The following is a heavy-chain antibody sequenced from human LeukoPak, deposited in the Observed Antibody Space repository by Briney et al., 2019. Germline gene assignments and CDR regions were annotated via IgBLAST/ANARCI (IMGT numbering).Heavy chain of an antibody. D-gene: IGHD2-2*01. V-gene: IGHV1-18*04. CDR3: ARERELDCSSTSCYPDY. CDR2: ISAYNGNT. CDR1: GYTFTGYY. Sequence: GASVKVSCKASGYTFTGYYMHWVRQAPGQGLEWMGWISAYNGNTNYAQKLQGRVTMTTDTSTSTAYMELRSLRSDDTAVYYCARERELDCSSTSCYPDYWGQGTLVTVSS. J-gene: IGHJ4*02.